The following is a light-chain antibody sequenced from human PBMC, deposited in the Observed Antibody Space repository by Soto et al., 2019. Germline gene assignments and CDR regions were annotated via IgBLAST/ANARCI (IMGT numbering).Light chain of an antibody. CDR3: SSYAGSNNFV. J-gene: IGLJ1*01. CDR1: SSDVGGYNY. CDR2: EVS. Sequence: QSALTQPPSASGSPGQSVTMSCSGTSSDVGGYNYVAWYQQHPGKALKLMIYEVSKRPSGVPDRFSGSKSGNTASLTVSGLQAEDEADYYCSSYAGSNNFVFGTGTKLTVL. V-gene: IGLV2-8*01.